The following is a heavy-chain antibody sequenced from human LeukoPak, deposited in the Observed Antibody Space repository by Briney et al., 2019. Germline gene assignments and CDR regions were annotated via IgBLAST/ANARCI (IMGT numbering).Heavy chain of an antibody. D-gene: IGHD5-24*01. V-gene: IGHV1-46*01. CDR3: ARDGRKRWLQLPAIPTYNWFDP. CDR1: GYTFTSYY. Sequence: ASVKVSCKASGYTFTSYYMHWVRQAPGQGLEWMGIINPSGGSTSYAQKFQGRVTMTRDTSTSTVYMELSSLRSEDAAVYYCARDGRKRWLQLPAIPTYNWFDPWGQGTLVTVSS. CDR2: INPSGGST. J-gene: IGHJ5*02.